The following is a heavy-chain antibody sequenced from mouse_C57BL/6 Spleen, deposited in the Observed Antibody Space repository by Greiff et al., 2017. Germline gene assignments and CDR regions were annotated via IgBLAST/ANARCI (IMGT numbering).Heavy chain of an antibody. CDR2: FYPGSGSI. CDR3: ARHEGELLYGQGAWFAD. CDR1: GYTFTEYT. J-gene: IGHJ3*01. V-gene: IGHV1-62-2*01. D-gene: IGHD1-1*01. Sequence: VQLQQSGAELVKPGASVKLSCKASGYTFTEYTIHWVKQRSGQGLEWIGWFYPGSGSIKYNEKFKDKATLTADKSSSTVYMELSRLTSEDSAVYFCARHEGELLYGQGAWFADWGQGTLVTVSA.